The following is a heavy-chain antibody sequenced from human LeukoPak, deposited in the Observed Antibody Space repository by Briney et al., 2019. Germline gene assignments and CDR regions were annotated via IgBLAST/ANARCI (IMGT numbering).Heavy chain of an antibody. V-gene: IGHV4-4*07. Sequence: PSETLSLTCTVSGGSISSYYRSWIRQPAGKGLEWIGRIYTSGSTNYNPSLKSRVTMSVDTSKNQFSLKLSSVTAADTAVYYCARDRVTIFGVVTTNWFDPWGQGTLVTVSS. D-gene: IGHD3-3*01. J-gene: IGHJ5*02. CDR3: ARDRVTIFGVVTTNWFDP. CDR2: IYTSGST. CDR1: GGSISSYY.